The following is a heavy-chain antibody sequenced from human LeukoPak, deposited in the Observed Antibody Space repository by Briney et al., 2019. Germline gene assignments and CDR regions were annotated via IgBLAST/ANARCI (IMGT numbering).Heavy chain of an antibody. Sequence: PGGSLRLSCTASGFTFSSYAMSWVRQAPGKGLEWVSAISGSGGSTYYADSVKGRFTISRDNSKNTLYLQMNSLRAEDTAVYYCAKVLTGYRDAFDIWGQGTMVTVSS. CDR3: AKVLTGYRDAFDI. V-gene: IGHV3-23*01. J-gene: IGHJ3*02. CDR1: GFTFSSYA. D-gene: IGHD3-9*01. CDR2: ISGSGGST.